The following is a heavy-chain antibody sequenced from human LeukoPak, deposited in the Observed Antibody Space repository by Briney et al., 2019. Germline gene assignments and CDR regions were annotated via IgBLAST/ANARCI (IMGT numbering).Heavy chain of an antibody. CDR3: ARVQWELLPDY. CDR2: INPKSGGT. V-gene: IGHV1-2*02. CDR1: GYTFTGYY. J-gene: IGHJ4*02. Sequence: ASVKVSCKASGYTFTGYYMHWVRQAPGQGLEWVGWINPKSGGTIYAQNFQGRVTMTRDTSISTAYMELSSLRSDDTAVYYCARVQWELLPDYWGQGTLVTVSS. D-gene: IGHD1-26*01.